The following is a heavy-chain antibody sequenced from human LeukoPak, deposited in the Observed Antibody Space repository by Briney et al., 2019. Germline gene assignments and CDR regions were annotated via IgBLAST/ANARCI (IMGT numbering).Heavy chain of an antibody. Sequence: PGRSLRLSCAASGFTFSSYAMHWVRQAPGKGLEWVAVISYDGSNKYYAASVKGRFTISRDNSKNTLYLQMNSLRAEDTAVYYCARVAGSGSYFETYYFDYWGQGTLVTVSS. V-gene: IGHV3-30-3*01. CDR3: ARVAGSGSYFETYYFDY. J-gene: IGHJ4*02. CDR2: ISYDGSNK. CDR1: GFTFSSYA. D-gene: IGHD1-26*01.